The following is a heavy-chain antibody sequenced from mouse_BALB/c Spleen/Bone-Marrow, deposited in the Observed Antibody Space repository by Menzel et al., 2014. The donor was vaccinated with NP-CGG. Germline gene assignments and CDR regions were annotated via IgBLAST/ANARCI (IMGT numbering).Heavy chain of an antibody. J-gene: IGHJ3*01. CDR3: AAYYRYLSWFDY. Sequence: EVQLMESGAELVKPGASVKLSCTASGFNIKDTYMHWVKQRPEQGLEWIGRIDPANGNTKYDPKFQGKATITADTSSNTDYLQLSSLTSEDTDVYYYAAYYRYLSWFDYWGQGTPVTVSS. D-gene: IGHD2-14*01. CDR1: GFNIKDTY. CDR2: IDPANGNT. V-gene: IGHV14-3*02.